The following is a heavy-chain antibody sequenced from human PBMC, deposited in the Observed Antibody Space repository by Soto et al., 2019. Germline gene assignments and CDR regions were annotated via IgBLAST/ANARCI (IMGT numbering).Heavy chain of an antibody. D-gene: IGHD6-13*01. V-gene: IGHV2-26*01. J-gene: IGHJ1*01. CDR1: GFSLNNARMG. CDR3: VRTSSSWYRGAEYVQN. Sequence: GSGPTMVNPPDTLTLTCTVSGFSLNNARMGVSWLRQPPGKALEWLAHIFSNDEKSYITSLKSRLTISRDASKSQVVLTMTNMDPVDTATYYCVRTSSSWYRGAEYVQNWGQGTLVTVSS. CDR2: IFSNDEK.